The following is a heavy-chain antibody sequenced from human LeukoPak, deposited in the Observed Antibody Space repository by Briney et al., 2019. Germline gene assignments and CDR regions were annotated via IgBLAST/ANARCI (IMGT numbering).Heavy chain of an antibody. CDR1: GYTFTGYY. J-gene: IGHJ6*02. D-gene: IGHD4-17*01. CDR3: ARDIYGDAYYYYGMDV. CDR2: INPNSGGT. V-gene: IGHV1-2*02. Sequence: ASVKVSCKASGYTFTGYYMHWVRQAPGQGLEWMGWINPNSGGTNYAQKFQGRVTMTRDTSISTAYMELSRLRSDDTAVYYCARDIYGDAYYYYGMDVWGQGTTVTVSS.